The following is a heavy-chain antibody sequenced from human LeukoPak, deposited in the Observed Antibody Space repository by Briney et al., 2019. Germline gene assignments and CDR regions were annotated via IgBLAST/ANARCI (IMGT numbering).Heavy chain of an antibody. CDR1: GFTFSSYA. D-gene: IGHD3-22*01. CDR2: ITGSSAST. J-gene: IGHJ4*02. CDR3: AKLDYYDTH. Sequence: GGSLRLSCTASGFTFSSYAMSGVRQAPEKGLEWVSSITGSSASTYYADSVKGRFTISRDNSKNTLYLQMNSLRAEDTAVYFCAKLDYYDTHWGQGTLVTVSS. V-gene: IGHV3-23*01.